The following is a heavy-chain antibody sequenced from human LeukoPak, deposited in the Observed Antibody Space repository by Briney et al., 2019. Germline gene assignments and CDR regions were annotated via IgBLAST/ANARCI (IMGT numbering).Heavy chain of an antibody. CDR3: ARGHRDPSSDGSGYFDL. CDR2: ISASGGST. CDR1: GFTFSSSA. J-gene: IGHJ4*02. Sequence: PGGSLRLSCAASGFTFSSSAMSWVRQVPGKGLEWVSGISASGGSTSYADSVRGRFTISRDISKNMLYLQMNNLRAEDTAVYYCARGHRDPSSDGSGYFDLWGQGTLVTVSS. V-gene: IGHV3-23*01. D-gene: IGHD3-10*01.